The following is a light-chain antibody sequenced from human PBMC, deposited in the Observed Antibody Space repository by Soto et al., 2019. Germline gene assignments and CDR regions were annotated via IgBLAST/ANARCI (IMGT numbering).Light chain of an antibody. CDR2: GAS. CDR3: QHYVERSPIT. V-gene: IGKV3-20*01. J-gene: IGKJ5*01. Sequence: EIVMTQSPGTLSFSPVERATLSCRASQSVSSRLAWYQQKPGQAPRLLISGASSRATGIPDRFSGSGSGTDFTLTISRLEPEDFALYYCQHYVERSPITFGQGTRLEIK. CDR1: QSVSSR.